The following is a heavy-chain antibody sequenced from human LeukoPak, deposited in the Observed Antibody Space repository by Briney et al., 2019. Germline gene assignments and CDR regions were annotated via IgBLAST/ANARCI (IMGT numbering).Heavy chain of an antibody. Sequence: GGSLRLSCAASGFTFSRFWMNWVRQAPGEGLEWVSSISSSGSFIYYADSVKGRFTISRDNARNSLFLQMNSLRAEDTAVYYCARDLRYCSSASCSENGAFDIWGQGTMVTVSS. J-gene: IGHJ3*02. D-gene: IGHD2-2*01. CDR3: ARDLRYCSSASCSENGAFDI. CDR1: GFTFSRFW. V-gene: IGHV3-21*01. CDR2: ISSSGSFI.